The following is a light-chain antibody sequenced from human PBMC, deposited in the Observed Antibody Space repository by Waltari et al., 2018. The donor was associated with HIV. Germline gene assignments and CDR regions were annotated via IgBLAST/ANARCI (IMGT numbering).Light chain of an antibody. CDR2: VEGSGSY. Sequence: QPVLTQSSSASASLCSAVKLTCTLCSGHSYYIIAWHQQQPGKAPRYVMKVEGSGSYNKGSGVHDRFSGSSSGADRYLSISNLQSEDEADYYCETWDRNTRVFGGGTKLTVL. CDR1: SGHSYYI. CDR3: ETWDRNTRV. V-gene: IGLV4-60*03. J-gene: IGLJ2*01.